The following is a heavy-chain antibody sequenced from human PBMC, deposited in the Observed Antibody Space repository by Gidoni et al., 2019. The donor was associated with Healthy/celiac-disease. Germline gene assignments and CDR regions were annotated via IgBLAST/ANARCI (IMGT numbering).Heavy chain of an antibody. Sequence: EVQLVESGGGLVQPGRSLRLSCTASGFTFGDYAMSWFRQAPGKGLGWVGFIRSKAYGGTTEYAASVKGRFTISRDDSKSIAYLQMNSLKTEDTAVYYCTRGVYYDILTGYYYYYMDVWGKGTTVTVSS. CDR3: TRGVYYDILTGYYYYYMDV. CDR1: GFTFGDYA. V-gene: IGHV3-49*03. D-gene: IGHD3-9*01. CDR2: IRSKAYGGTT. J-gene: IGHJ6*03.